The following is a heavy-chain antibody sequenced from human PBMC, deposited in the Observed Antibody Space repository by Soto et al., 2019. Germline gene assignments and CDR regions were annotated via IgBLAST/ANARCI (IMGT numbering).Heavy chain of an antibody. CDR1: GGTFSSYA. Sequence: SVKVSCKASGGTFSSYAISWLRQAPGQGLEWMGGIIPIFGTANYAQKFQGRVTITADESTSTAYMELSSLRSEDTAVYYCARGYGSGSYTYYYYYGMDVWGQGTTVTVSS. J-gene: IGHJ6*02. V-gene: IGHV1-69*13. CDR3: ARGYGSGSYTYYYYYGMDV. CDR2: IIPIFGTA. D-gene: IGHD3-10*01.